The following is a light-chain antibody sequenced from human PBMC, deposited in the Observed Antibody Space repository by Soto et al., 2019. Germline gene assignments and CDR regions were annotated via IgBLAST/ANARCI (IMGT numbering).Light chain of an antibody. CDR1: SGHSSYA. Sequence: QPVLTQSPSASASLGASVKLTCTLSSGHSSYAIAWHQQQPEKGPRYLMKLNSDCSHSKGDGIPDRFSGSSSGAERYLTISSLLSEDEADYYCQTWGTGIQVFGTGTKLTVL. V-gene: IGLV4-69*01. CDR3: QTWGTGIQV. J-gene: IGLJ1*01. CDR2: LNSDCSH.